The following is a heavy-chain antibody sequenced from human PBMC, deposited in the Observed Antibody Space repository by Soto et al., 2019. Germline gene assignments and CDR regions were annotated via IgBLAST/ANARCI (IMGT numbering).Heavy chain of an antibody. CDR1: GFTFSSYA. CDR2: ISGSGGST. D-gene: IGHD4-17*01. J-gene: IGHJ6*02. CDR3: AKDGTQSTTVTSYYYYYGMDV. V-gene: IGHV3-23*01. Sequence: GSLRLSCAASGFTFSSYAMSWVRQAPGKGLEWVSAISGSGGSTYYADSVKGRFTISRDNSKNTLYLQMNSLRAEDTAVYYCAKDGTQSTTVTSYYYYYGMDVWGQGTTVTVSS.